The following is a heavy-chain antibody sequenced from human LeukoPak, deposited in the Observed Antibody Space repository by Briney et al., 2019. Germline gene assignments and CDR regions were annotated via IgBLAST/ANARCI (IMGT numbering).Heavy chain of an antibody. CDR1: GFTFSDYW. CDR3: ARPPTTVVTPADY. CDR2: IKQDGTEE. J-gene: IGHJ4*02. V-gene: IGHV3-7*01. Sequence: GGSLRLSCAASGFTFSDYWMSWVRQAPGKGLEWVANIKQDGTEEYYVDSVKGRFTISRDNAKNSLYLQMNSLRAEDTAVYYCARPPTTVVTPADYWGQGTLVTVSS. D-gene: IGHD4-23*01.